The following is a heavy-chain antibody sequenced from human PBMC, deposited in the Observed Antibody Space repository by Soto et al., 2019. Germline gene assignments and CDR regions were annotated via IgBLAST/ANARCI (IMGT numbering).Heavy chain of an antibody. J-gene: IGHJ4*02. V-gene: IGHV3-23*01. CDR2: ISGSGGIT. CDR1: GLTFSSYA. Sequence: PGWSLRLYCPASGLTFSSYAMSWVRQAPGKGLEWVPAISGSGGITYYADSVKGRFTISRDNSKNTLYLQMNSLRAEDTAVYYCAKKRADYCGKIVGRAVLDYWGQGTLVTVSS. D-gene: IGHD4-17*01. CDR3: AKKRADYCGKIVGRAVLDY.